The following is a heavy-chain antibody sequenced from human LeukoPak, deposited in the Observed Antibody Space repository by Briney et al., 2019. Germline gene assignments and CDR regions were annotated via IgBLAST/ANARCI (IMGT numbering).Heavy chain of an antibody. CDR2: LNLSDGST. CDR3: ARVPPSYGSGWYDLYDY. D-gene: IGHD6-19*01. Sequence: ASVKLSCKASGYTFTSYYMHWVRQAPGQGLEWMGILNLSDGSTSYAPKFQGRVTMTRDTSTSTVYMELSSLRSEDTAVYYCARVPPSYGSGWYDLYDYWGQGTLVTVSS. CDR1: GYTFTSYY. V-gene: IGHV1-46*01. J-gene: IGHJ4*02.